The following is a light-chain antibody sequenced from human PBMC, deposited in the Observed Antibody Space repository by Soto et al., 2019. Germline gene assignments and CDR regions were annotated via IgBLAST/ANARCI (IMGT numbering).Light chain of an antibody. CDR2: EVS. CDR1: SSDVGGYSY. Sequence: QSVLTQPASVSGSPGQSITISCTGTSSDVGGYSYVSWYQQHPGKAPKLMIYEVSNRPSGVSNRFSGSKSGNTASLTISGLQAEDEADYYCSSFTSGSTLFGTGTKLTVL. CDR3: SSFTSGSTL. V-gene: IGLV2-14*01. J-gene: IGLJ1*01.